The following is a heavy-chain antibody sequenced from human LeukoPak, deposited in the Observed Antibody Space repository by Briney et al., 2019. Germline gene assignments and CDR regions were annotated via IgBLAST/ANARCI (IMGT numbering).Heavy chain of an antibody. CDR1: GGSISSGSYY. CDR3: ARDRGTWNDDGFDY. D-gene: IGHD1-1*01. Sequence: SETLSLTCTVSGGSISSGSYYWSWIRQTAGKGLEWIGIVFTTGSTNYNRSLKSRSSISVDKSKNQLLLKLNSVTAADTAVYYCARDRGTWNDDGFDYWGQGTLSPSPQ. J-gene: IGHJ4*02. V-gene: IGHV4-61*02. CDR2: VFTTGST.